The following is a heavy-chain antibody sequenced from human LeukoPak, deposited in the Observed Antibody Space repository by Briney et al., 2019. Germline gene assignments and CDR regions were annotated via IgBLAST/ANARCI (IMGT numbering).Heavy chain of an antibody. CDR2: IYYSGRT. D-gene: IGHD3-16*01. CDR1: GGSISSYY. Sequence: SETLSLTCTVSGGSISSYYWSWIRQPPGKGLEWIGYIYYSGRTNYNPSLKSRVTISVDTSKNQFSLKLTSVPAADTAVYYCARDGGWLDYWGQGTLVTVSS. V-gene: IGHV4-59*12. CDR3: ARDGGWLDY. J-gene: IGHJ4*02.